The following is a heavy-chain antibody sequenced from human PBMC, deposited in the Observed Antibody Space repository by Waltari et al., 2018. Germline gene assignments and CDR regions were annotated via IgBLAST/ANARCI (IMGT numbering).Heavy chain of an antibody. CDR3: ARGGGGDWAWFDP. J-gene: IGHJ5*02. V-gene: IGHV4-59*01. D-gene: IGHD2-21*02. CDR1: GVSLSGFY. CDR2: IYYTGTT. Sequence: LRRLEAGPSLLKPSETLARLCTGSGVSLSGFYWSWVRQPPGKGLDWIGYIYYTGTTNFTPSLKSRVTMSVDTSKNQFSLKLSSVTAADTAFYYCARGGGGDWAWFDPWGQGTLVTVSS.